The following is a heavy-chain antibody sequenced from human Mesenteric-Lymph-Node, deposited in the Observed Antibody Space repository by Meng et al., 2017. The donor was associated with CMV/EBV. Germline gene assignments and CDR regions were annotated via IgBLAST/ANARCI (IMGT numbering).Heavy chain of an antibody. D-gene: IGHD3-22*01. V-gene: IGHV3-15*01. Sequence: GESLKISCAAPGFTFNKAWMSWVRQGPGKGLEWVGRIKSKTDAGTTDYAAPVKGRFTISRDDSKNTLYLQMNSLKTEDTAVYYCTTTRDYYDSSGYIGDWFDPWGQGTLVTVSS. J-gene: IGHJ5*02. CDR3: TTTRDYYDSSGYIGDWFDP. CDR1: GFTFNKAW. CDR2: IKSKTDAGTT.